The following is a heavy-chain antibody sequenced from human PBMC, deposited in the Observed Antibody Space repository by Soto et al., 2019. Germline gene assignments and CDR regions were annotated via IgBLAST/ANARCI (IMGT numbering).Heavy chain of an antibody. Sequence: ASVKVSCKASGYTFTSYYMHWVRQAPGQGLEWMGIINPSGGSTSYAQKFQGRVTMTRDTPTSTVYMELSSLRSEDTAVYYCARGRWERTYLTAEYFQHWGQGTLVTAPQ. CDR1: GYTFTSYY. CDR2: INPSGGST. D-gene: IGHD1-26*01. J-gene: IGHJ1*01. CDR3: ARGRWERTYLTAEYFQH. V-gene: IGHV1-46*01.